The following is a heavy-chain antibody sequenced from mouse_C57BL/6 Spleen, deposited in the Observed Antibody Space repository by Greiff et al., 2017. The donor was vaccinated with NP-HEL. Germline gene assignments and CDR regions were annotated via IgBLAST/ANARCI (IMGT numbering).Heavy chain of an antibody. CDR2: INPNNGGT. Sequence: VQLQQSGPELVKPGASVKISCKASGYTFTDYYMNWVKQSHGKCLEWIGDINPNNGGTSYNQKFKGKATLTVDKSSSTAYMELRSLTSEDSAVYYCARSPHYDLYYFDYWGQGTTLTVSS. V-gene: IGHV1-26*01. D-gene: IGHD2-4*01. CDR1: GYTFTDYY. CDR3: ARSPHYDLYYFDY. J-gene: IGHJ2*01.